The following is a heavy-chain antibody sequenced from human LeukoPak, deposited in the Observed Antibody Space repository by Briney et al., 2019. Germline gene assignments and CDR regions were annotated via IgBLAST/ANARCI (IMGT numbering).Heavy chain of an antibody. J-gene: IGHJ4*02. V-gene: IGHV3-30*18. CDR3: AKGWTTVDY. CDR1: GFTFSNYG. Sequence: GGSLRLSCAASGFTFSNYGMHWVRQTPGKGLEWVASVSYDGSDKNYVDSVRGRFTISRDNSGNTLYLQMNSLGAEDTAVYYCAKGWTTVDYWGQGTQVTVSS. CDR2: VSYDGSDK. D-gene: IGHD4-11*01.